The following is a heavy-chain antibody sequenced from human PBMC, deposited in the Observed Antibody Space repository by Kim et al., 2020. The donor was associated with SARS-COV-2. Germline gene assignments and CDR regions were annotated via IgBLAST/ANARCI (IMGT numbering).Heavy chain of an antibody. Sequence: NYAPSFQGHVTISVDRSTSTAYLQWSSLKASDSAMYYCARHAGGVRNWFDPWGQGTLVTVSS. D-gene: IGHD2-21*01. CDR3: ARHAGGVRNWFDP. V-gene: IGHV5-10-1*01. J-gene: IGHJ5*02.